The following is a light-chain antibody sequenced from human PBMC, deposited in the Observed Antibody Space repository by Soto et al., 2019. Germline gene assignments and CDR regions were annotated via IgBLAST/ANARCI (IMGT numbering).Light chain of an antibody. CDR2: EVS. Sequence: QSALTQPPSASGSPGQSVTISCTGTSFDVGGYNCVSWYQQHPGKAPQVLMYEVSKRPSGVPDRFSGSKSGNTASLTVSGLQAEDEADYYCSAYAGSPYLYVFGSGTKVTVL. V-gene: IGLV2-8*01. J-gene: IGLJ1*01. CDR3: SAYAGSPYLYV. CDR1: SFDVGGYNC.